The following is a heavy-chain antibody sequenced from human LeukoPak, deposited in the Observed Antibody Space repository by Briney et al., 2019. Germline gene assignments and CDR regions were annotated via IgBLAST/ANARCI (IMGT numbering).Heavy chain of an antibody. D-gene: IGHD3-16*02. J-gene: IGHJ4*02. CDR3: ARQSRGSYRLDY. CDR2: IYYSGST. CDR1: GGSISSYY. Sequence: PSETLSLTCTVSGGSISSYYWSWIRQPPGKGLEWIGYIYYSGSTNYNPSLKSRVTISVYTSKNQFSLKLSSVTAADTAVYYCARQSRGSYRLDYWGQGTLVTVSS. V-gene: IGHV4-59*08.